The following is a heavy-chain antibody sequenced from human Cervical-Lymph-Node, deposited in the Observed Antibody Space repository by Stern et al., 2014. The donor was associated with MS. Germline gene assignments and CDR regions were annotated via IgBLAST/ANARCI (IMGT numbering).Heavy chain of an antibody. CDR2: IWYDGSNT. J-gene: IGHJ1*01. CDR3: AREGGNTAEYFQH. CDR1: GFTFSSSG. V-gene: IGHV3-33*01. D-gene: IGHD4-23*01. Sequence: VQLVESGGGVVQPGRSLRLSCAASGFTFSSSGMHWVRQAPGKGREWLAIIWYDGSNTYYADSVKGRFTISRDNSKNTLYLQMNSLRAEDTAVYYCAREGGNTAEYFQHWGQGTLVTFSS.